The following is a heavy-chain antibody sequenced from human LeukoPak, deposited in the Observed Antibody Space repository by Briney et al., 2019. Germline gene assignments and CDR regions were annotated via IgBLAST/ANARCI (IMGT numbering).Heavy chain of an antibody. CDR2: IYHSGTT. J-gene: IGHJ6*03. V-gene: IGHV4-38-2*01. CDR1: GYSISSGYY. CDR3: ARFVFGYYSHMDV. Sequence: SETLSLTCAVSGYSISSGYYWGWIRQPPGKGLVWIGGIYHSGTTYYNPSLKSRVTISVDTSKNQFSLNLSSVTAADTAVYCCARFVFGYYSHMDVWGKGTTVTVSS. D-gene: IGHD3-10*01.